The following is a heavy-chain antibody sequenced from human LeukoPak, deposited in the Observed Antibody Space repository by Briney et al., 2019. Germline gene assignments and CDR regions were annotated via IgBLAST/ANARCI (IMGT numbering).Heavy chain of an antibody. V-gene: IGHV3-23*01. CDR1: GFTFRSFA. CDR3: ARDGSWGDYQFYFYMDV. D-gene: IGHD2-2*01. CDR2: ISASGHYI. Sequence: GGSLRLSCEASGFTFRSFAMSWVRQAPGKGLEWLSGISASGHYIYQADSAKGRFTISRDNSKNTLYIEINSLRVEDTAVYYCARDGSWGDYQFYFYMDVWGKGTRVTVSS. J-gene: IGHJ6*03.